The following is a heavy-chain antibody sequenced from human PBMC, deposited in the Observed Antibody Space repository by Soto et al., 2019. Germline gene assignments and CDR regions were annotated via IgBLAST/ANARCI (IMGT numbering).Heavy chain of an antibody. CDR2: INPATGAA. CDR3: ARGGGVGVAGSAAFDM. V-gene: IGHV1-2*02. D-gene: IGHD3-3*01. Sequence: QLHLVQSGAVVKKPGASVTVSCSASGYPVTAYYMHWVRQAPGRGLEWMGGINPATGAAKYTQTFQGRGNMTRDPSTSTGFMELGGLTSEDTAVFYCARGGGVGVAGSAAFDMWGQGTLVTVSS. CDR1: GYPVTAYY. J-gene: IGHJ3*02.